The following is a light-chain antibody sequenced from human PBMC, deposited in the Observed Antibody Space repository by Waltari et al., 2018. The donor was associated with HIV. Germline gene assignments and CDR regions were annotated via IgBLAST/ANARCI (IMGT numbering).Light chain of an antibody. V-gene: IGLV2-8*01. CDR1: SSDVGGYNY. CDR2: EVN. CDR3: SSYAGNNNYV. Sequence: QSALTQPPSASGSPGQSVPLSCTGTSSDVGGYNYVSWYQQHPGKAPKLMIYEVNTRPSGVPDRFSGSKSGNTASLTVSGHQAEDEADYYCSSYAGNNNYVFGTGTKVTVL. J-gene: IGLJ1*01.